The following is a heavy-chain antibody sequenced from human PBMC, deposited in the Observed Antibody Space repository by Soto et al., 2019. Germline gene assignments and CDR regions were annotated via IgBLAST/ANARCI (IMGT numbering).Heavy chain of an antibody. J-gene: IGHJ5*02. CDR3: AKARKAAAVRNWFEP. Sequence: LRLSCAASGFTFSSYAMSWVRQAPGNGLEWVSAISGSGGSTYYADSVKGRFTISRDNSKNTLYLQMNSLRAEDTAVYYCAKARKAAAVRNWFEPWGQGTLYTVS. CDR1: GFTFSSYA. CDR2: ISGSGGST. V-gene: IGHV3-23*01. D-gene: IGHD6-13*01.